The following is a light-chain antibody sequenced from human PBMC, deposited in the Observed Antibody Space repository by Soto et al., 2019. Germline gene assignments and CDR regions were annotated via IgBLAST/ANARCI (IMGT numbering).Light chain of an antibody. Sequence: DIVMTQSPLSLPVTPGEPASISCRSSQSLLQSNGYNYLDWYLQKPGQSPQLLIYLGSNRASGVSDRFSGSGSGTDFTLKISRVEAQDVGVYYCMQALQTWTFGQGTKVEIK. J-gene: IGKJ1*01. CDR1: QSLLQSNGYNY. V-gene: IGKV2-28*01. CDR2: LGS. CDR3: MQALQTWT.